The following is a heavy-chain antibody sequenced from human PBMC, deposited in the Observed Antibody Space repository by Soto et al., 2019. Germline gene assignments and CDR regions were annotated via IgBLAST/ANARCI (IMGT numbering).Heavy chain of an antibody. CDR2: INHGGST. J-gene: IGHJ6*02. CDR3: ARGAPGSGFYPGMDV. CDR1: GGSFSGYY. D-gene: IGHD3-10*01. Sequence: QVQLQQWGAGLLKPSETLSLTCAVYGGSFSGYYWSWIRQPPGKGLEWIGEINHGGSTNYNPSLKSRVIISADTSRAQFSLDLSSVTAADTAVYYCARGAPGSGFYPGMDVWGQGTTVTVSS. V-gene: IGHV4-34*01.